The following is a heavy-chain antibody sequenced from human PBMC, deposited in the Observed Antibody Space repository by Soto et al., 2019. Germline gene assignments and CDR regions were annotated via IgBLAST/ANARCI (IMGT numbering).Heavy chain of an antibody. J-gene: IGHJ4*02. D-gene: IGHD5-18*01. V-gene: IGHV3-23*01. Sequence: AGGSLRLSCAASGFTFSSYAMSWVRQAPGKGLEWVSAISGSGVSTYYADSVKGRFTISRDNSKNTLYLQMNSLRAEDTAVYFCARARESGYYMLGFDFWGLGTLVTVSS. CDR1: GFTFSSYA. CDR3: ARARESGYYMLGFDF. CDR2: ISGSGVST.